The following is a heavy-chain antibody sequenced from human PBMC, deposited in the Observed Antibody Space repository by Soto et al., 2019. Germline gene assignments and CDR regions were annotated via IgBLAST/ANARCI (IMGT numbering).Heavy chain of an antibody. Sequence: GGSLRLSCAASGFTFSSYWMSWVRQAPGKGLEWVANIKQDGSEKYYVDSVKGRFTISRDNAKNSLYLQMNSLRAEDTAVYYYARDPSGDYEITFDYWGEGPLVTVS. CDR2: IKQDGSEK. V-gene: IGHV3-7*01. J-gene: IGHJ4*02. CDR1: GFTFSSYW. D-gene: IGHD4-17*01. CDR3: ARDPSGDYEITFDY.